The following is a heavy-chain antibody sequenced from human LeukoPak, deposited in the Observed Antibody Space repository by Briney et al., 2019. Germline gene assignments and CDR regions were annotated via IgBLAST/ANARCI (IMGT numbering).Heavy chain of an antibody. D-gene: IGHD6-19*01. CDR3: AKYGGSGWVIDN. Sequence: SETLSLTCTVSGGSISSYYWTWIRQPPGKGLEWIGYIYYTGATSYNPSLKSRVTISVDTSKNQFSLKVTSVTTADTAVYYCAKYGGSGWVIDNWGQGTLVTISS. V-gene: IGHV4-59*08. CDR2: IYYTGAT. CDR1: GGSISSYY. J-gene: IGHJ4*02.